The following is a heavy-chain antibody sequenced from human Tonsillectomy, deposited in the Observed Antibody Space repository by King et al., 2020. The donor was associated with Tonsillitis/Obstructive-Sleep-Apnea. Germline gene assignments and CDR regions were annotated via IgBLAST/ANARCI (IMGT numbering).Heavy chain of an antibody. J-gene: IGHJ3*02. CDR2: ISWNSGTI. CDR3: AKVSDPRSSGWYLDAFDI. CDR1: GVTFDDYA. Sequence: VQLVESGGGLVQPGRSLRLSCAASGVTFDDYAMHWVRQAPGKGLEWVSGISWNSGTIGYGDSVKGRFTISRDNAKNSLYLQMNSLRPEDTALYYCAKVSDPRSSGWYLDAFDIWGQGTMVTVSS. D-gene: IGHD6-19*01. V-gene: IGHV3-9*01.